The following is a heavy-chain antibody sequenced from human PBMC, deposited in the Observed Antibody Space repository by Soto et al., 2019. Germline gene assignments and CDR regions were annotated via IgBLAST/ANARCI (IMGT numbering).Heavy chain of an antibody. CDR3: ARDQGYSNYDYYYSYAMEV. V-gene: IGHV1-18*04. J-gene: IGHJ6*02. D-gene: IGHD4-4*01. Sequence: QVQLVKSGVEVKKPGASVKVSCKASGYTFTTYGLRWVRQAPGQGREWMGWISAYNGNTNYAQKFQGRVTMTTDTSTSTAYMELRSLRSDDTAAYYCARDQGYSNYDYYYSYAMEVWGQGTTVTVSS. CDR1: GYTFTTYG. CDR2: ISAYNGNT.